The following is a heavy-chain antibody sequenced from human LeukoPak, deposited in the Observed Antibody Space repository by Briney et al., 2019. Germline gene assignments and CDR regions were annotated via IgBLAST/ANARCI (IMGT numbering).Heavy chain of an antibody. Sequence: ASVRVSCKASGYTFTSYDINWVRQATGQWLEWMGWMSPNSGNTGYAQKFQGRVTMTRDTSIGTAYLELSSLKSEDTAVYYCARTPPNWGADYWGQGTLVTVSS. CDR2: MSPNSGNT. CDR3: ARTPPNWGADY. CDR1: GYTFTSYD. D-gene: IGHD7-27*01. V-gene: IGHV1-8*01. J-gene: IGHJ4*02.